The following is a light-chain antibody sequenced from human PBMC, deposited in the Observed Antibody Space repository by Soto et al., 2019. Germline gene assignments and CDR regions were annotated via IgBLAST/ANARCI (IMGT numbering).Light chain of an antibody. V-gene: IGKV3-20*01. CDR2: GAS. J-gene: IGKJ1*01. CDR1: QSVSSSY. CDR3: QQYGSSLWT. Sequence: EVVLTHSPGTLSLSPGERGTLSCSTSQSVSSSYLAWYQQKPGQAPRLLIYGASSRATGIPDRFSGSGSGTDFTLTINRLEPEDFAMYYCQQYGSSLWTFGQGTKVDIK.